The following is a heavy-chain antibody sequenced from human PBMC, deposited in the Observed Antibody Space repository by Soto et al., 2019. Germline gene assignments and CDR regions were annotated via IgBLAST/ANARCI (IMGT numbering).Heavy chain of an antibody. CDR1: GFIFTRYS. CDR3: ARESEDLTSNFDY. V-gene: IGHV3-21*06. J-gene: IGHJ4*02. Sequence: SLRLSCAASGFIFTRYSMNWVRQAPGKGLEWVSSISSTTNYIYYGDSMKGRFTISRDNAKNSLYLEMNSLRAEDTAVYYCARESEDLTSNFDYWGQGTLVTVSS. CDR2: ISSTTNYI.